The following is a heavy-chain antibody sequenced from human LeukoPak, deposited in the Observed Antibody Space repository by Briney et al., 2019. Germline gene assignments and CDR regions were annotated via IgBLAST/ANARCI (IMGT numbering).Heavy chain of an antibody. CDR3: AKDSRRAFDY. CDR2: ISWNSGST. J-gene: IGHJ4*02. V-gene: IGHV3-9*01. Sequence: GGSLRLSCAASGFTFDDYAMHWVRQAPGKGLEWVSGISWNSGSTGYADSVKGRFTISRDSAKNSLYLQMNSLRAEDTALYYCAKDSRRAFDYWGQGTLVTVSS. CDR1: GFTFDDYA.